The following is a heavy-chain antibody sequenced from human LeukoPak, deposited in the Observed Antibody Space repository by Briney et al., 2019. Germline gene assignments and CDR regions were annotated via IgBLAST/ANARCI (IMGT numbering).Heavy chain of an antibody. Sequence: SQTLSPTCTVSGGSISSGDYYWGWIREPAGKGLEWIVYIYYSGSTYYNPILKSRVTISVDTSKTQFPLKLSSVTAADTAVYYCARGNYGDYGEYFQHWGQGTLVTVSS. D-gene: IGHD4-17*01. CDR3: ARGNYGDYGEYFQH. CDR2: IYYSGST. CDR1: GGSISSGDYY. J-gene: IGHJ1*01. V-gene: IGHV4-30-4*01.